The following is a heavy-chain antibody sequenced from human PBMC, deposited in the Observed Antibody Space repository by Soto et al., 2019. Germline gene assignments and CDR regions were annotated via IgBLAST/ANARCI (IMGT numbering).Heavy chain of an antibody. CDR2: SWHDGRHL. CDR1: GFTLDTYG. V-gene: IGHV3-33*01. CDR3: ARDWGACTPGECYSHGFDL. J-gene: IGHJ3*01. Sequence: QEQLVESGGGMVQPGGSLRLSCAVSGFTLDTYGMHWVRQAAGQGLEWVAVSWHDGRHLDYADSVRGRFTVFRDDSKNPLFLEMNGLGGDDTAVYYCARDWGACTPGECYSHGFDLWGQGTLVTVSS. D-gene: IGHD2-21*01.